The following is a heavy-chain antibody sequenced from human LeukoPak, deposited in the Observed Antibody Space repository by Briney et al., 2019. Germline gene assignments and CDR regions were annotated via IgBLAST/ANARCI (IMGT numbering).Heavy chain of an antibody. J-gene: IGHJ6*03. CDR1: GFTFSGYA. D-gene: IGHD2-2*01. V-gene: IGHV3-30-3*01. CDR2: ISYDGSNK. Sequence: GGSLRLSCAASGFTFSGYAMHWVRQAPGKGLEWVAVISYDGSNKYYADSVKGRFTISRDNSKNTLYLQMNSLRAEDTAVYYCARGQCSTSCYPEPYYYYMDVWGQGTTATVSS. CDR3: ARGQCSTSCYPEPYYYYMDV.